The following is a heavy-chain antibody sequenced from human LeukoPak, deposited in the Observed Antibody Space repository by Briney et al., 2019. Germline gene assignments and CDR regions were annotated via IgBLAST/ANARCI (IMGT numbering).Heavy chain of an antibody. J-gene: IGHJ4*02. Sequence: ASVRVSCKVSGSTLSKISIDWVRQAPGKGPEWMGSVGHEDGTTIHAQKFQGRFNMTVDTATDAAYMEMSSLMSEDTAIYYCATGEIVFDYWGQGTLVTVPS. V-gene: IGHV1-24*01. CDR1: GSTLSKIS. CDR2: VGHEDGTT. CDR3: ATGEIVFDY. D-gene: IGHD3-22*01.